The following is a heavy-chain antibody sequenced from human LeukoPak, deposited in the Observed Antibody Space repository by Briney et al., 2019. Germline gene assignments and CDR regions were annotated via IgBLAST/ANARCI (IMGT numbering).Heavy chain of an antibody. J-gene: IGHJ4*02. CDR1: GYSFTDYY. CDR2: INPNTGGT. CDR3: ARDGSFDY. V-gene: IGHV1-2*02. Sequence: ASVKVSCKASGYSFTDYYMHWVRQAPGQGLEWMAWINPNTGGTNYAQKFQGRVTMTRDTSISTACMELSSLRSDDTAVYYCARDGSFDYWGQGTLVTVSS.